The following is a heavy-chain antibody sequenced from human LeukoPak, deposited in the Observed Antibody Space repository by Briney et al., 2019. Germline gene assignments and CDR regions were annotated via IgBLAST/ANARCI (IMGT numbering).Heavy chain of an antibody. D-gene: IGHD1-1*01. J-gene: IGHJ4*02. V-gene: IGHV3-11*06. CDR3: ARDQYGTRLD. CDR2: INTGSRYA. CDR1: GFTFGDYY. Sequence: GGSLRLSCAASGFTFGDYYMIWIRQAPGKGLEWVSYINTGSRYANYADSVKGRFTISRDDANNLLYLQMNSLRAEDTAVYYCARDQYGTRLDWGQGTLVTVSS.